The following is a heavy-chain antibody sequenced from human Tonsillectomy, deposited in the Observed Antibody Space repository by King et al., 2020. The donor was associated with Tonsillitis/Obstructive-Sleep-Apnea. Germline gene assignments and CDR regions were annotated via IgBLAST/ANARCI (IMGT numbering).Heavy chain of an antibody. D-gene: IGHD2-15*01. CDR3: ARGDIVVVQSSLAGYYYYYMDV. J-gene: IGHJ6*03. CDR1: GGSFSGYY. CDR2: INHSGST. V-gene: IGHV4-34*01. Sequence: VQLQQWGAGLLKPSETLSLTCAVYGGSFSGYYWSWIRQPPGKGLEWIGEINHSGSTNYNPSLKSRVTISVDTSKNQFSLKPSSVTAADTAVYYCARGDIVVVQSSLAGYYYYYMDVGGKGTTVTVSS.